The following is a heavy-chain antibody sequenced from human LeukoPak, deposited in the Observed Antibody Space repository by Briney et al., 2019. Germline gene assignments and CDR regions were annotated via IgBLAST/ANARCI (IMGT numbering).Heavy chain of an antibody. CDR1: GGTFSSYA. Sequence: SVKVSCKASGGTFSSYAISWVRQAPGQGLEWMGGIIPIFGTANYAQKFQGRVTITADESTNTAYMELSSLGSEDTAVYYCARASYNWNYRYYYYGMDVWGQGTTVTVSS. V-gene: IGHV1-69*13. CDR3: ARASYNWNYRYYYYGMDV. CDR2: IIPIFGTA. D-gene: IGHD1-7*01. J-gene: IGHJ6*02.